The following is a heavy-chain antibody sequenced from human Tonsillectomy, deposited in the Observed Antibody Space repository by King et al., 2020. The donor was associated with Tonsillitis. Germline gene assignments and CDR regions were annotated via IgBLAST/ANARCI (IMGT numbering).Heavy chain of an antibody. D-gene: IGHD3/OR15-3a*01. J-gene: IGHJ6*02. CDR3: AKEKEWTGSFGMDV. Sequence: VQLVESGGGLVQPGGSLRLSCAASGFTFSSYAMSWVRQAPGNGLEWVSAISGIGGSTYYADSVKGRFTISRDNSKNTLYLQMNSLRARDTAVFYCAKEKEWTGSFGMDVWGQGTTVTVSS. V-gene: IGHV3-23*04. CDR1: GFTFSSYA. CDR2: ISGIGGST.